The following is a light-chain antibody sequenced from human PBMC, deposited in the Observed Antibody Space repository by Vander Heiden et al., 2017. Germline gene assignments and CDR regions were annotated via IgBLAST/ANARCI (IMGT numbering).Light chain of an antibody. CDR2: EVS. CDR1: SSDVGSYNL. Sequence: QSALTQPASVSGSPGQSITISCPGISSDVGSYNLVSWYQQHPGKAPKLMIYEVSKRPSGVSNRFSGSKSGNTASLTISGLQAEDEADYYCCSYAGSSTLGVFGGGTKLTVL. J-gene: IGLJ3*02. CDR3: CSYAGSSTLGV. V-gene: IGLV2-23*02.